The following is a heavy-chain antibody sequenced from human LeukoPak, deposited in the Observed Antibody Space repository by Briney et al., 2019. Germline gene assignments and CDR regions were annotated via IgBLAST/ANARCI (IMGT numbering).Heavy chain of an antibody. J-gene: IGHJ6*03. CDR3: TRGSIAYYYMDV. D-gene: IGHD3-22*01. CDR2: IYYSGST. V-gene: IGHV4-59*01. CDR1: GGSISSYY. Sequence: PSETLSLTCTVSGGSISSYYWSWIRQPPGKGLEWIGDIYYSGSTNYNPSLKSRVTISVDTSKNQFSLKLSSVTAADTAVYYCTRGSIAYYYMDVWGKGTTVTISS.